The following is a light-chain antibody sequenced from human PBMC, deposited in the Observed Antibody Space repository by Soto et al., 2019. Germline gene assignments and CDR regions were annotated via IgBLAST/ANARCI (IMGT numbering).Light chain of an antibody. CDR1: SSNIESNY. Sequence: QAVVTQPPSASGTPGQRVTISCSGSSSNIESNYVYWYQHLPGTAPQLLIYRDNQRPSGVPDRFSGSKSGTSASLAISGLRSEDEAHYFCSAWDDSLSAVVFGGGTKLTVL. CDR2: RDN. J-gene: IGLJ2*01. CDR3: SAWDDSLSAVV. V-gene: IGLV1-47*01.